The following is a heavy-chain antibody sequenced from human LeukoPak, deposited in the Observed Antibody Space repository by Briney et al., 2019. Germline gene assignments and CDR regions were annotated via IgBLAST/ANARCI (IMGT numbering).Heavy chain of an antibody. D-gene: IGHD2-21*02. CDR1: GDSVSSNSAA. V-gene: IGHV6-1*01. Sequence: SQTLSLTCDISGDSVSSNSAAWNWIRQSPLRGLEWLGRTYYRSKWYNDYAVSVKSRITINPDTSKNQFSLRLSSVTAADTAVYYCVRSRYGDHFDYWGQGTLVTVSS. CDR2: TYYRSKWYN. J-gene: IGHJ4*02. CDR3: VRSRYGDHFDY.